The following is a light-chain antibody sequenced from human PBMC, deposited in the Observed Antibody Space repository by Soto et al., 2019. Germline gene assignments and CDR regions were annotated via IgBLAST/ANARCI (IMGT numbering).Light chain of an antibody. CDR2: GAS. CDR3: QQYGSSRWT. J-gene: IGKJ1*01. Sequence: EIVLTQSPATLSLSPGERATLSCRAIQSVSSSYLAWYQQKPGQAPRLLIYGASSRATGIPDRFSGSGSGTDFTLTISRLEPEDFAVYYCQQYGSSRWTFGQGTKVDIK. CDR1: QSVSSSY. V-gene: IGKV3-20*01.